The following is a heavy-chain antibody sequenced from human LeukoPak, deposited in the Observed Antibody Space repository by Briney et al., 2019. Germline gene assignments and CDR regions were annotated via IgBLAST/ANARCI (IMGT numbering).Heavy chain of an antibody. V-gene: IGHV3-23*01. J-gene: IGHJ6*02. D-gene: IGHD6-13*01. CDR3: AKAASSSWPSYYYGMDV. CDR1: GFIFSSYS. Sequence: RPGGSLRLSCAASGFIFSSYSMSWVRQAPGKGLEWVSVITGSGGNTYYADSVKGRLTISKDNSKNTVYLQMSSLRVDDTAVYYCAKAASSSWPSYYYGMDVWGQGTTVTVSS. CDR2: ITGSGGNT.